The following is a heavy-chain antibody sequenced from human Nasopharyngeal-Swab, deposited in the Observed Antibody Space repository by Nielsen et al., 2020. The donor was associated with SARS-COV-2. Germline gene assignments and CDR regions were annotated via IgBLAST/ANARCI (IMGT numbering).Heavy chain of an antibody. V-gene: IGHV3-30*18. Sequence: GESLKISCAASGFTFSSYGMHWVRQAPGKGLEWVAVISYDGSNKYYADSVKGRFTISRDNSKYTLYLQMNSLRAEDTAVYYCAKGLEMATADYWGQGTLVTVSS. CDR2: ISYDGSNK. J-gene: IGHJ4*02. D-gene: IGHD5-24*01. CDR1: GFTFSSYG. CDR3: AKGLEMATADY.